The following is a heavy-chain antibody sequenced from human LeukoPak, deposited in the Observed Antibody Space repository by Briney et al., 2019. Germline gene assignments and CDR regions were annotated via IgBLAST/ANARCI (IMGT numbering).Heavy chain of an antibody. J-gene: IGHJ3*02. CDR2: IYPGDSDT. CDR3: ARLITGTTTAFDI. D-gene: IGHD1-7*01. V-gene: IGHV5-51*01. CDR1: GYSFTSYW. Sequence: GESLKISCKGSGYSFTSYWIGWVRQIPGKGLEWMGIIYPGDSDTRYSPSFQGQVTISADKSISTAYLQWSSLKASDTAVYYCARLITGTTTAFDIWGQGTMVTVSS.